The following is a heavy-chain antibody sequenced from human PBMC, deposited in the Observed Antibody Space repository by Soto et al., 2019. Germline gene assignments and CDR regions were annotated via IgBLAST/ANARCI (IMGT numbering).Heavy chain of an antibody. Sequence: GGSLRLSCAASGFTFSSYSMNWVRQAPGKGLEWVSSISSSSSYIYYADSVKGRFTISRDNAKNSLYLQMNSLRAEDTAVYYCAALSSSWYFQHWGQGTLVTVSS. V-gene: IGHV3-21*01. CDR3: AALSSSWYFQH. CDR1: GFTFSSYS. CDR2: ISSSSSYI. D-gene: IGHD6-13*01. J-gene: IGHJ1*01.